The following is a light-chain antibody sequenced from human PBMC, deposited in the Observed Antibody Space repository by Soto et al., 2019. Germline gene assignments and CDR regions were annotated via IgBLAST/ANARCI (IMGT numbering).Light chain of an antibody. CDR3: AAWDDSLRGGV. J-gene: IGLJ1*01. V-gene: IGLV1-47*01. CDR1: SSNIGSNY. Sequence: VLTQPPSASGTPGQRVTISCSGSSSNIGSNYVYWYQQLPGTAPKLLIYRNNQRPSGVPDRFSGSKSGASASLAISGLRSEDEADYFCAAWDDSLRGGVFGTGTKVTVL. CDR2: RNN.